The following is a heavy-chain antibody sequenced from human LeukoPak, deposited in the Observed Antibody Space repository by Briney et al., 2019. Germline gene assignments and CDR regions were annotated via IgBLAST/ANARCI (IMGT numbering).Heavy chain of an antibody. CDR2: IIPIFGTA. Sequence: SVKVSCKASGGTFSSYAISWVRQAPGQGLEWMGGIIPIFGTANYAQKFQGRVTITADESTSTAYMELSSLRSEDTAVYYCASPSRGSSGWLQYYAFDIWGQGTMVTVSS. J-gene: IGHJ3*02. CDR3: ASPSRGSSGWLQYYAFDI. D-gene: IGHD5-24*01. V-gene: IGHV1-69*01. CDR1: GGTFSSYA.